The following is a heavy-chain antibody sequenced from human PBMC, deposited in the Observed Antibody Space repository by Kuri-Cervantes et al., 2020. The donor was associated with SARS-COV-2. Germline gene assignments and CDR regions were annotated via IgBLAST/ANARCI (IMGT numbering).Heavy chain of an antibody. CDR1: GGSISSYY. V-gene: IGHV4-59*12. Sequence: ESLKISCTVSGGSISSYYWSWIRQPPGKGLEWIGYIYYSGSTNYNPSLKSRVTISVDTSKNQFSLKLSSVTAADTAVYYCARVSGSYSILYFDYWGQGTLVTVSS. CDR3: ARVSGSYSILYFDY. D-gene: IGHD1-26*01. CDR2: IYYSGST. J-gene: IGHJ4*02.